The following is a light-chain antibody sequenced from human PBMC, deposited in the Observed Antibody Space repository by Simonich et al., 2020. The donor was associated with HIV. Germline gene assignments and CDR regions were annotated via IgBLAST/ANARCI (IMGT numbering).Light chain of an antibody. CDR2: KAF. J-gene: IGKJ1*01. V-gene: IGKV1-5*03. CDR1: QSISSL. Sequence: DIQMTQSPSTLSASVGNRVTITCRASQSISSLLAWYQQKPGKAPKLLIYKAFSLESGVPSRFSGSGSGTEFTLTISSLQPDDFATYYCQQYYSTPRTFGQGTKVEIK. CDR3: QQYYSTPRT.